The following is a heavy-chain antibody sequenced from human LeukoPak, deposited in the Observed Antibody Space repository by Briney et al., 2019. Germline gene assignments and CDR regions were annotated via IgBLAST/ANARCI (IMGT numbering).Heavy chain of an antibody. CDR1: GFTFSSYG. Sequence: GGSLRLSCAAPGFTFSSYGMHWVRQAPGKGLEWVAVIWYDGSNKYYADSVKGRFTISRDNSKNTLYLQMNSLRAEDTAVYYCAKGMATVTPIDYWGQGTLVTVSS. CDR2: IWYDGSNK. D-gene: IGHD4-17*01. CDR3: AKGMATVTPIDY. V-gene: IGHV3-33*06. J-gene: IGHJ4*02.